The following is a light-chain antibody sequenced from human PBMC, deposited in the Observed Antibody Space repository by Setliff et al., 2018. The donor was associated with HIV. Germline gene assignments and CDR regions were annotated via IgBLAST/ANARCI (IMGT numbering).Light chain of an antibody. CDR2: EDN. J-gene: IGLJ2*01. V-gene: IGLV6-57*01. Sequence: NFMLTQPHSVSESPGKTVIISCTRSSGGIANNYVQWYQQRPGSSPTTVIYEDNRRPSGVPDRFSGSIDGSSNSASLTIFGLKTEDEADYYCQSYDGDSVIFGGGTKVTVL. CDR3: QSYDGDSVI. CDR1: SGGIANNY.